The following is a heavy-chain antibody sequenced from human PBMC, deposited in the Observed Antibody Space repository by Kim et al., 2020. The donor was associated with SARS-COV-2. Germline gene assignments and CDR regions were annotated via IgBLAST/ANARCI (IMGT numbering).Heavy chain of an antibody. D-gene: IGHD6-13*01. V-gene: IGHV3-23*01. CDR2: ISGSGGST. CDR3: AKGNLRAGYSSSWRYYYYGMDV. J-gene: IGHJ6*02. Sequence: GGSLRLSCAASGFTFSSYSMSWVRQAPGKGLEWVSAISGSGGSTYYADSVKGRFTISRDNSKNTLYLQMNSLRAEDTAVYYCAKGNLRAGYSSSWRYYYYGMDVWGQGTTVTVSS. CDR1: GFTFSSYS.